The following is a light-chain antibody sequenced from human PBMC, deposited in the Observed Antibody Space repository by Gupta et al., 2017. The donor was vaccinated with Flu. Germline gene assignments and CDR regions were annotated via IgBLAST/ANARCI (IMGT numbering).Light chain of an antibody. J-gene: IGKJ2*03. CDR2: GAS. V-gene: IGKV3-20*01. CDR3: QQYDTSPYS. CDR1: QTINHFY. Sequence: VLTQSPGTLSLSPGEGSTLSCRASQTINHFYLAWYQQKPGQAPKLLIYGASNRATGIPDRLSGSGYGTDFTLTISRREPEDFAVYVGQQYDTSPYSFGKGTKLEIK.